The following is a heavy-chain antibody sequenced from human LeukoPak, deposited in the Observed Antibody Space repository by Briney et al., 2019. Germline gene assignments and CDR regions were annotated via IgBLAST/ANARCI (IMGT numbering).Heavy chain of an antibody. CDR2: ISSSGSTI. Sequence: GGSLRLSCAASGFTFSSYEMNWVRQAPGKGLEWVSYISSSGSTICYADSVKGRFTISRDNAKNSLYLQMNSLRAEDTALYYCARDAAELDYYFMDVWGKGTTVTVSS. D-gene: IGHD6-13*01. CDR3: ARDAAELDYYFMDV. V-gene: IGHV3-48*03. J-gene: IGHJ6*03. CDR1: GFTFSSYE.